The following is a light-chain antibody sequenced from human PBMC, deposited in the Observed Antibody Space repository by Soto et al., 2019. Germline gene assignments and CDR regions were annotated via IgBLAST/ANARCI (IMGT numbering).Light chain of an antibody. CDR3: QHFGGTTFT. V-gene: IGKV3-20*01. CDR2: GAS. J-gene: IGKJ5*01. Sequence: PGEGATPCCSASQSVSSSYIAWYQQRPGQTPSLLTYGASTRATGIPDRFSGSGSGTHFTLTISRLEPGDFAVYYCQHFGGTTFTFGQGTRLENK. CDR1: QSVSSSY.